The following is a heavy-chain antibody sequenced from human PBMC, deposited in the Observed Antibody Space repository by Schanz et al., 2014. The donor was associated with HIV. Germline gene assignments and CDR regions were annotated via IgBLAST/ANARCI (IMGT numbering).Heavy chain of an antibody. CDR3: AKVGRIYSTTWIDH. CDR1: GFTFSRYS. Sequence: VQLVESGGGLVKPGGSLRLSCAVSGFTFSRYSVTWVRQAPGKGLEWVAVISYDGSNKYYADSVKGRFTISRDNSKNTVYLQMNSLRGEDSAVYYCAKVGRIYSTTWIDHWGQGTLVTVSS. V-gene: IGHV3-30*18. CDR2: ISYDGSNK. D-gene: IGHD6-13*01. J-gene: IGHJ4*02.